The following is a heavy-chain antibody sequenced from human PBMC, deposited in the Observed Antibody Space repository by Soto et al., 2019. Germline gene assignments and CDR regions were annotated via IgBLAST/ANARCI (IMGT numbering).Heavy chain of an antibody. CDR3: ARVGRDYGDSIYYYGMDV. J-gene: IGHJ6*02. D-gene: IGHD4-17*01. V-gene: IGHV4-59*01. CDR1: GGSISSYY. Sequence: QVQLQESSLGLVKPSETLSLTCTVSGGSISSYYWSWIRQPPGKGLEWIGYIYYSGSTNYNPSLKSRVTISVDTSKNQFSLKLSSVTAADTAVYYCARVGRDYGDSIYYYGMDVWGQGTTVTVSS. CDR2: IYYSGST.